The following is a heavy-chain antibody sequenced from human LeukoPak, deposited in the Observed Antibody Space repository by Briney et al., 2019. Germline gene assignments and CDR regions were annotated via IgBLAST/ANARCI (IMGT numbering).Heavy chain of an antibody. J-gene: IGHJ4*02. V-gene: IGHV1-2*02. D-gene: IGHD5-24*01. CDR1: GGTFSSYA. CDR3: AREGNVEMATISLDY. Sequence: ASVKVSCKASGGTFSSYAISWVRQAPGQGLEWMGWINPNSGGTNYAQKFQGRVTMTRDTSISTAYMELSRLRSDDTAVYYCAREGNVEMATISLDYWGQGTLVTVSS. CDR2: INPNSGGT.